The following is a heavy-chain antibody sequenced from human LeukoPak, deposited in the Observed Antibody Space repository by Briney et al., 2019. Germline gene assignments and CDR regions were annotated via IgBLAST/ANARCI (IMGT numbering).Heavy chain of an antibody. Sequence: RGSLRLSCAASGFTFSSYAMSWVRQAPGKGLEWVSAISGSGGSTYYADSVKGRFTISRDNSKNTLFLQMNSLRAEDTAVYSCAKDGPRTTTKAFDSWGQGTLVTVSS. V-gene: IGHV3-23*01. CDR3: AKDGPRTTTKAFDS. D-gene: IGHD1-26*01. J-gene: IGHJ4*02. CDR2: ISGSGGST. CDR1: GFTFSSYA.